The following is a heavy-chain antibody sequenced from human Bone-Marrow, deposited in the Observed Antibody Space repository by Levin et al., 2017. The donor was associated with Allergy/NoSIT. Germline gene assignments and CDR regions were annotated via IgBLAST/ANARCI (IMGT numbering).Heavy chain of an antibody. CDR3: ARGLSMRWFFDL. CDR2: ISGTGDVT. Sequence: GGSLRLSCEASGFSFGRHGMTWVRQAPGKGLQWVSTISGTGDVTYYADSAKGRFTFSRDSSKNTLFLQLNSLRVDDTAVYYCARGLSMRWFFDLWGRGTLVTVSS. J-gene: IGHJ2*01. CDR1: GFSFGRHG. V-gene: IGHV3-23*01.